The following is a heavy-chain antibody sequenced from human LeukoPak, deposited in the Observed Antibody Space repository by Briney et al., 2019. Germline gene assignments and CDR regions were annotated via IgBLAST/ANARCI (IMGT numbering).Heavy chain of an antibody. CDR1: GYTFTSYG. V-gene: IGHV1-18*01. CDR2: ISAYNGNS. CDR3: ARASRYNWFDP. Sequence: ASVKVSCKASGYTFTSYGISWVRQAPGQGLEWMGWISAYNGNSNCAQKLHGRVTMTTDTSTSTAYMELRSLRSDDTAVYYCARASRYNWFDPWGQGTLVTVSS. J-gene: IGHJ5*02. D-gene: IGHD6-13*01.